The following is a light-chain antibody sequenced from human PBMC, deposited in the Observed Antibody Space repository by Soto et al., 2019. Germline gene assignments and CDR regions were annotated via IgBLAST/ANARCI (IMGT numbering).Light chain of an antibody. CDR1: QSISSY. V-gene: IGKV1-39*01. CDR3: QQSYSTPLT. CDR2: AAS. Sequence: DIQMTQSPSSLSSSVRERVTITCRASQSISSYLNWYQQKPGKAPKLLIYAASSLQSGVPSRFSGSGSGTDFTLTISSLQPEDFATYYCQQSYSTPLTFGGGTKVDNK. J-gene: IGKJ4*01.